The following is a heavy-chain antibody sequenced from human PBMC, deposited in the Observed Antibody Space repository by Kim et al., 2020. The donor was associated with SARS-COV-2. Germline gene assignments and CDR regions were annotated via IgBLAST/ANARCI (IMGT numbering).Heavy chain of an antibody. V-gene: IGHV4-34*01. J-gene: IGHJ4*02. D-gene: IGHD6-6*01. CDR3: ARARKYSSSYFDY. Sequence: NPSLKSRVTISVDTSKNHFSLKLSSVTAADTAVYYCARARKYSSSYFDYWGQGTLVTVSS.